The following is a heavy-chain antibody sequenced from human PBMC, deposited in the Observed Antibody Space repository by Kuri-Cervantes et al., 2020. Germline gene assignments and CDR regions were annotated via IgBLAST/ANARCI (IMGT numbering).Heavy chain of an antibody. CDR3: ARDRGGLVHWFDP. D-gene: IGHD6-13*01. J-gene: IGHJ5*02. CDR1: GFTFSSYW. Sequence: ETLSLTCAASGFTFSSYWMHWVRQAPGKGLVWVSSISSSSSHIYYADSVKGRFTISRDNAKNSLYLQMNSLRAEDTAVYYCARDRGGLVHWFDPWGQGTLVTVSS. CDR2: ISSSSSHI. V-gene: IGHV3-21*01.